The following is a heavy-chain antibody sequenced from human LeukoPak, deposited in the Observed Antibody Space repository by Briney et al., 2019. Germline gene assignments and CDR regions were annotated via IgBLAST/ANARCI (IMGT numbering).Heavy chain of an antibody. CDR2: ISSGNGYT. D-gene: IGHD3-22*01. Sequence: PGGSLRLSCAASGFTFSYHYMSRIRQAPGKGLEWVSHISSGNGYTDYADSVKGRFIISRDNAKNSLYLQMNSLRAEDTAVYYCARTHSPSGYSYFFDYWGQGTLVTVSS. CDR3: ARTHSPSGYSYFFDY. J-gene: IGHJ4*02. V-gene: IGHV3-11*03. CDR1: GFTFSYHY.